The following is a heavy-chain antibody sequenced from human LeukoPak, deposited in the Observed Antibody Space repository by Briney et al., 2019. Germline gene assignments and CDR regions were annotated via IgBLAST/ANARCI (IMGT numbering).Heavy chain of an antibody. CDR2: INPSGGST. Sequence: ASVRVSCKASGYTFTSYYMHWVRQAPGQGLEWMGIINPSGGSTSYAQKFQGRVTMTRDTSTSTVYMELSSLRSEGTAVYYCARVKLSRSSGYSTNWFDPWGQGTLVTVSS. V-gene: IGHV1-46*01. D-gene: IGHD6-13*01. CDR1: GYTFTSYY. CDR3: ARVKLSRSSGYSTNWFDP. J-gene: IGHJ5*02.